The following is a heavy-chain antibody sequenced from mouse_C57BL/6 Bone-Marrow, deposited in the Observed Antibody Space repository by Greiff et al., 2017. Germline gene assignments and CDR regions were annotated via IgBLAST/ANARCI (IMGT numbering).Heavy chain of an antibody. CDR3: AREGVDSGSLLDY. CDR1: GFTFSSYA. V-gene: IGHV5-4*01. CDR2: ISDGGSCT. J-gene: IGHJ4*01. D-gene: IGHD1-1*01. Sequence: DVHLVESGGDLVKPGGSLKLSCAASGFTFSSYALSWVRQTPEKRLEWVATISDGGSCTYYPDNVKGRFTISRDNAKNNLYLQMGHLKSEDPAMYYSAREGVDSGSLLDYWGKGTTVTVSS.